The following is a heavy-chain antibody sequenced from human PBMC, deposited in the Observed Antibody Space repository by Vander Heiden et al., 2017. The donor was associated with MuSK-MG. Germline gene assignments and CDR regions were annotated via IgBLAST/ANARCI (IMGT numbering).Heavy chain of an antibody. CDR1: GGSISSSSYY. V-gene: IGHV4-39*01. CDR2: IYYSGST. D-gene: IGHD3-10*01. J-gene: IGHJ5*02. Sequence: QLQLQESGPGLVKPSETLSLTCTVAGGSISSSSYYWGWIRQPPGKGLEWIGSIYYSGSTYYNPSLKRRVTISVDTSKNQFSLKLSSVTAAETAVYYCARHVVVITRGRGVIAWFDPWGQGSLVTVSS. CDR3: ARHVVVITRGRGVIAWFDP.